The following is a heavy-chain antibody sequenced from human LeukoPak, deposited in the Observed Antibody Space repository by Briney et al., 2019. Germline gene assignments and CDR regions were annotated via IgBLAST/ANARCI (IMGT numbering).Heavy chain of an antibody. V-gene: IGHV4-34*01. D-gene: IGHD3-9*01. CDR3: ARGRGHFDILTGYRY. CDR1: GGSFSGYY. Sequence: PSETLSLTCAVYGGSFSGYYWNWIRQPPGKGLEWIGEINHTGSTNCNPSLKSRVTISVDTSKNQFSLKLSSVTAADTAVYYCARGRGHFDILTGYRYWGQGTLVTVSS. CDR2: INHTGST. J-gene: IGHJ4*02.